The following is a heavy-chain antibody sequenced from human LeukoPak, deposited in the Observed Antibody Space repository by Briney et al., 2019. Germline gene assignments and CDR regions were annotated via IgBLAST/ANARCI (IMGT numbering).Heavy chain of an antibody. V-gene: IGHV4-4*07. CDR3: ARLYDFWSVTDNTGAFDI. CDR2: IYTSGST. Sequence: SETLSLTCTVSGGSISSYYWSWIRQPAGKGLEWIGRIYTSGSTNYNPSLKSRVTMSVDTSKNQFSLKLSSVTAADTAVYYCARLYDFWSVTDNTGAFDIWGQGTMVTVSS. CDR1: GGSISSYY. J-gene: IGHJ3*02. D-gene: IGHD3-3*01.